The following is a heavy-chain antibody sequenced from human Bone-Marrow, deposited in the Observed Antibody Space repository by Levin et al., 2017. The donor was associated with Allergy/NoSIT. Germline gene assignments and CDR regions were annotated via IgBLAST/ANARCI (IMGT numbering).Heavy chain of an antibody. J-gene: IGHJ4*02. V-gene: IGHV3-73*01. D-gene: IGHD5-24*01. CDR1: GFTFSGST. Sequence: GESLKISCAASGFTFSGSTIHWVRQASGKGLEWVGLIRSKPNNYATAYAAPVKGRFTISRDDSKSTASLQMNSVKNEDSAVYYCTRWRGGDGYNVFDDWGQGALVTVSS. CDR2: IRSKPNNYAT. CDR3: TRWRGGDGYNVFDD.